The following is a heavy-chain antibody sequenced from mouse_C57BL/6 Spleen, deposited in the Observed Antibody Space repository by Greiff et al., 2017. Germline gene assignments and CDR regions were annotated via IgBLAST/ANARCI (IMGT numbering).Heavy chain of an antibody. V-gene: IGHV1-64*01. Sequence: QVQLQQPGAELVKPGASVKLSCKASGYTFTSYWMHWVKQRPGQGLEWIGMIHPNSGSTNYNEKFKSKATLTVDKSSSTAYMQLSSLTSEDSAVYYCARGATVVAIVSYYFDYWGQGTTLTVSS. D-gene: IGHD1-1*01. J-gene: IGHJ2*01. CDR1: GYTFTSYW. CDR2: IHPNSGST. CDR3: ARGATVVAIVSYYFDY.